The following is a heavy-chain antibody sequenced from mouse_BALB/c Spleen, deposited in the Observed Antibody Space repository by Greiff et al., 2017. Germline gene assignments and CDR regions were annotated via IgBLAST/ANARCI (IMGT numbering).Heavy chain of an antibody. D-gene: IGHD2-4*01. CDR3: ARSPMITPYYFDY. V-gene: IGHV3-8*02. CDR2: ISYSGST. J-gene: IGHJ2*01. Sequence: EVQLQESGPSLVKPSQTLSLTCSVTGDSITSGYWNWIRKFPGNKLEYMGYISYSGSTYYNPSLKSRISITRDTSKNQYYLQLNSVTTEDTATYYCARSPMITPYYFDYWGQGTTLTVSS. CDR1: GDSITSGY.